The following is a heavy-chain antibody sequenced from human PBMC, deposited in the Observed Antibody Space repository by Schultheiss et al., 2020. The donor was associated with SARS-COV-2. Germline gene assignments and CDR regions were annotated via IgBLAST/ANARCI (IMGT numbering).Heavy chain of an antibody. D-gene: IGHD3-3*01. J-gene: IGHJ3*02. CDR2: ISSSSSYI. V-gene: IGHV3-21*01. CDR1: GFTFSSYS. Sequence: GGSLRLSCAASGFTFSSYSMNWVRQAPGKGLEWVLSISSSSSYIYYADSVKGRFTISRDNAKNSLYLQMNSLRAEDTAVYYCARDINTYDFWSGYQPRNAFDIWGQGTMVTVSS. CDR3: ARDINTYDFWSGYQPRNAFDI.